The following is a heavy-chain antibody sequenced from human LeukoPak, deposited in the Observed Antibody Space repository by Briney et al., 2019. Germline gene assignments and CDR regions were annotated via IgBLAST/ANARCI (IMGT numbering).Heavy chain of an antibody. CDR2: INPNSGGT. V-gene: IGHV1-2*02. CDR1: GNTFTGYY. Sequence: GASVKVSCKASGNTFTGYYMHWVRQAPGQGLEWMGWINPNSGGTNYAQKVQGRVTMTRDTSISTAYMELSRLRSDDTAVYYCARGGGIFGVVIGAYWGQGTLVTVSS. D-gene: IGHD3-3*01. J-gene: IGHJ4*02. CDR3: ARGGGIFGVVIGAY.